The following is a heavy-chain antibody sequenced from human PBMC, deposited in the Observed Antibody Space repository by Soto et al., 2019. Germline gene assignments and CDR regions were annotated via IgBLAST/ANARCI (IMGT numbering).Heavy chain of an antibody. CDR1: GGSISSSSYY. CDR2: IYYSGST. Sequence: QLQLQESGPGLVKPSETLSLTCTVSGGSISSSSYYWGWIRQPPGKGLEWIGSIYYSGSTYYNPSLKSLVTISVDTSKSQFSLKLSSVTAADTAVYYCACLTSYSGSYYGSGYWGQGTLVTVSS. J-gene: IGHJ4*02. D-gene: IGHD1-26*01. CDR3: ACLTSYSGSYYGSGY. V-gene: IGHV4-39*01.